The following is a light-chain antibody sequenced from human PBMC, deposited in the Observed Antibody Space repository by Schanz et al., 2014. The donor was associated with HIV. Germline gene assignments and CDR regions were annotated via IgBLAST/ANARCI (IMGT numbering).Light chain of an antibody. CDR1: QTVSSN. CDR2: SAS. V-gene: IGKV3D-15*01. CDR3: LQHNNWPWT. J-gene: IGKJ1*01. Sequence: EIVLTQSPVILSLSPGERATLSCRASQTVSSNSLGWYQQKRGQVPRLLIYSASRRANGIPDRFSGSGSGTEFTLTISGLQSEDFALYYCLQHNNWPWTFGQGTKVEIK.